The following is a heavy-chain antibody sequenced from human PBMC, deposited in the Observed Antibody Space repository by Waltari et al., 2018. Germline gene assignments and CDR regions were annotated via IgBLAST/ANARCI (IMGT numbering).Heavy chain of an antibody. V-gene: IGHV1-69*05. CDR1: GGTFSSYA. CDR3: ASKRRASSDSSIPDWYFDL. Sequence: QVQLVQSGAEVKKPGSSVKVSCQASGGTFSSYAIRWVRQAPGPGLEWMGGIIPIFGTANYAQKFQGRVTITTDESTSTAYMELSSLRSEDTAVYYCASKRRASSDSSIPDWYFDLWGRGTLVTVSS. D-gene: IGHD3-22*01. CDR2: IIPIFGTA. J-gene: IGHJ2*01.